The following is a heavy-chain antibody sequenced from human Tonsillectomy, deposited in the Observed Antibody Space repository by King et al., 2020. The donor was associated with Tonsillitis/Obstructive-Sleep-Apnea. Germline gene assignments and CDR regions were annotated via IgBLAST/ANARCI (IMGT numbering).Heavy chain of an antibody. D-gene: IGHD6-19*01. CDR1: GGMFGNYA. V-gene: IGHV1-69*01. J-gene: IGHJ6*02. Sequence: HLVQSGAEVKKPGSSVKVSCKASGGMFGNYAISWVRQAPGQGLEWMGGIIPIFDTANYAQKFQGRVTITADESTSTAYMALSSLRSEDTAVYYCARRNSSHYSSGEKRPGPYYYYGMDVWGQGTTVTVSS. CDR3: ARRNSSHYSSGEKRPGPYYYYGMDV. CDR2: IIPIFDTA.